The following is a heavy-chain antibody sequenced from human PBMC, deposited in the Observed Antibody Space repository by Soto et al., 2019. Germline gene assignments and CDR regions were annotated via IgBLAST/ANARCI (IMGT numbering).Heavy chain of an antibody. CDR1: GYSVSDYF. CDR3: ARQAKIGDRSQFYFDS. D-gene: IGHD3-16*01. CDR2: INPKTAAT. Sequence: QVQLVQSGAEVKKSGASVKVSCKASGYSVSDYFIQWVRQAPGQGLEWVAWINPKTAATNYAKKFQGRVSLTWDTSFSTAYMELTRLRPDDTAVYYCARQAKIGDRSQFYFDSWGQGTLVTVSS. J-gene: IGHJ4*02. V-gene: IGHV1-2*02.